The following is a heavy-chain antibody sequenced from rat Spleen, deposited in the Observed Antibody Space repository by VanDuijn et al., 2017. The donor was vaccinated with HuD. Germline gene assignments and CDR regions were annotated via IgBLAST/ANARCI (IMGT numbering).Heavy chain of an antibody. V-gene: IGHV1-11*01. Sequence: EVQLQQYGAELGKPGTSVKLSCKVSGFNIRYTYMHWMIQRPGKGLEWIGRIDPANGNTMYIEKFKNKATLTADTSSNTAYMQLSQLRSDDTAIYFCAMGKSGYGWAMDAWGQGASVTVSS. D-gene: IGHD4-3*01. CDR3: AMGKSGYGWAMDA. CDR1: GFNIRYTY. CDR2: IDPANGNT. J-gene: IGHJ4*01.